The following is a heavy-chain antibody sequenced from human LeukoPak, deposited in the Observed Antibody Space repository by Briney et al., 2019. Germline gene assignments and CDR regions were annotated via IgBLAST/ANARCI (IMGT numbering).Heavy chain of an antibody. Sequence: SETLSLTCTVSGGSISSYYWSWIRQPPGKGLEWIGYIYYSGSTNYNPSLKSRVTISVDTSKNQFSLKLSSVTAADTAVYYCARWGLWSGGGMGYYGMDVWGQGTTVTVSS. CDR3: ARWGLWSGGGMGYYGMDV. CDR2: IYYSGST. CDR1: GGSISSYY. V-gene: IGHV4-59*01. D-gene: IGHD3-10*01. J-gene: IGHJ6*02.